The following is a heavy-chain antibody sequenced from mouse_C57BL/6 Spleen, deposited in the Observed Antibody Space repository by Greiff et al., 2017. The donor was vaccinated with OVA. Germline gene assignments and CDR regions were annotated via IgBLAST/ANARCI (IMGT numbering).Heavy chain of an antibody. CDR3: ARYSFSPHYFDY. V-gene: IGHV7-3*01. CDR1: GFTFTDYY. Sequence: EVQLVESGGGLVQPGGSLSLSCAASGFTFTDYYMSWVRQPPGKALEWLGFIRNKANGYTTEYSASVKGRFTISRDNSQSILYLQMNALRAEDSATYYCARYSFSPHYFDYWGQGTTLTVSS. CDR2: IRNKANGYTT. J-gene: IGHJ2*01.